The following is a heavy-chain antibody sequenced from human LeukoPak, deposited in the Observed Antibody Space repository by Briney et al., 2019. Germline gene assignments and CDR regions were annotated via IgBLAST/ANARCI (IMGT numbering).Heavy chain of an antibody. D-gene: IGHD6-13*01. CDR1: GFTFSDYY. V-gene: IGHV3-11*06. J-gene: IGHJ4*02. CDR3: ARVGSTVAAGTPDY. CDR2: ISGSGSHT. Sequence: GGSLRLSCAASGFTFSDYYMSWIRQAPGKGLEWLSYISGSGSHTTYADSVRGRFTISRDDAKNSLSLQVNSLRADDTAVYYCARVGSTVAAGTPDYWGQGTLVTVSS.